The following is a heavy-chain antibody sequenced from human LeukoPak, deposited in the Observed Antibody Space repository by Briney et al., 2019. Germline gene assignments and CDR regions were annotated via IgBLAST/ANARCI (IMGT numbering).Heavy chain of an antibody. J-gene: IGHJ5*02. CDR2: ISGSGGST. CDR3: AREVMVRGVIITLENWFDP. V-gene: IGHV3-23*01. Sequence: PGGSLRLSCAASGFTFSSYAMSWVRQAPGKGLEWVSAISGSGGSTYYADSVKGRFTISRDNSKNTLYLQMNSLRAEDTAVYYCAREVMVRGVIITLENWFDPWGQGTLVTVSS. CDR1: GFTFSSYA. D-gene: IGHD3-10*01.